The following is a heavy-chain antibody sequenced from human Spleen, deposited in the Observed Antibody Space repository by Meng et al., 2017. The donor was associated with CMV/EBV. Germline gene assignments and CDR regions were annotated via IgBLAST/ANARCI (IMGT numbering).Heavy chain of an antibody. J-gene: IGHJ4*02. CDR2: TYYRSKWYY. D-gene: IGHD4/OR15-4a*01. CDR3: TRGGAGFDY. CDR1: GESGSSNSAA. Sequence: FAISGESGSSNSAAWNWLRQSPSRGLEWLGRTYYRSKWYYDYAVSVKSRIIINPDTSKNQFSLKLNSVTPEDTAVYYCTRGGAGFDYWGQGTLVTVS. V-gene: IGHV6-1*01.